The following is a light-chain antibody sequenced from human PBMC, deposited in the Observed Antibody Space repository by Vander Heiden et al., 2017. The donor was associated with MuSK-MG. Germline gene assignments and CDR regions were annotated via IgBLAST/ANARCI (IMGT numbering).Light chain of an antibody. J-gene: IGLJ3*02. CDR3: QSYDHSLSGWV. Sequence: HSVLTQPPSVSGDPGQRVTISCSGIGADYDVHWYQQLPGTAPKLLIYGNHNRPSGVPDRFSGSKSGTSASLAITGLQTEDEAHYHCQSYDHSLSGWVFGGGTKLTVL. CDR2: GNH. V-gene: IGLV1-40*02. CDR1: IGADYD.